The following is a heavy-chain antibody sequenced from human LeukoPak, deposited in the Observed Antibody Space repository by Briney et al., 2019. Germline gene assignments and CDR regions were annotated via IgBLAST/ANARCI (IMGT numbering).Heavy chain of an antibody. CDR3: AREGYCSSTSCLRGAFDI. J-gene: IGHJ3*02. Sequence: SVKVSCKASGGTFSSYAISWVRQAPGQGLEWMGGIIPIFGTANYAQKFQGRVTITTDESTSTAYMELSSLRSEDTAVYYCAREGYCSSTSCLRGAFDIWGQGTMVTVSS. CDR1: GGTFSSYA. CDR2: IIPIFGTA. D-gene: IGHD2-2*01. V-gene: IGHV1-69*05.